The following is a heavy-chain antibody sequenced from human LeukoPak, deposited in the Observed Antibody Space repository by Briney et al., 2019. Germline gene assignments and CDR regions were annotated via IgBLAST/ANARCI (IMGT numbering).Heavy chain of an antibody. CDR1: GGTFSTYT. CDR2: TIPLFGRA. D-gene: IGHD2-21*01. V-gene: IGHV1-69*05. J-gene: IGHJ3*02. Sequence: SVKVSCKVSGGTFSTYTFGWVRQAPGQGLEWMGGTIPLFGRANYAQKLQDRVTITTDESTTTVYMELSSLTSEDTAVYYCARVVFTFRNAFDIWGQGTAVTVSS. CDR3: ARVVFTFRNAFDI.